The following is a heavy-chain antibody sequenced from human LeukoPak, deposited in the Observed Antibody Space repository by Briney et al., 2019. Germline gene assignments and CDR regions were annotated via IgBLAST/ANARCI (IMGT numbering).Heavy chain of an antibody. D-gene: IGHD1-26*01. V-gene: IGHV3-23*01. J-gene: IGHJ4*02. Sequence: GGSLSLSCAASGLTFSSYGMHWVGQAPGKGGEGVSGIGVSGGKRYYADSVRGRVTISRDNSKNTLYLQMNRLRDEATDGYYCLVAQWELLYWGQGTLVTVSS. CDR1: GLTFSSYG. CDR3: LVAQWELLY. CDR2: IGVSGGKR.